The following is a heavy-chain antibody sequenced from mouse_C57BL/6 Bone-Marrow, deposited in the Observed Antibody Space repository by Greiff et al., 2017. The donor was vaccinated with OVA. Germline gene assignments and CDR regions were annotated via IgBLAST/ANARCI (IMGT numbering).Heavy chain of an antibody. V-gene: IGHV5-17*01. CDR1: GFTFSDYG. D-gene: IGHD1-1*01. Sequence: EVKVEESGGGLVKPGGSLKLSCAASGFTFSDYGMHWVRQAPEKGLEWVAYISSGSSTIYYADTVKGRFTISRDNAKNTLFLQMTSLRSEDTAMYYCARPHYYGSSPYAMDYWGQGTSVTVSS. J-gene: IGHJ4*01. CDR2: ISSGSSTI. CDR3: ARPHYYGSSPYAMDY.